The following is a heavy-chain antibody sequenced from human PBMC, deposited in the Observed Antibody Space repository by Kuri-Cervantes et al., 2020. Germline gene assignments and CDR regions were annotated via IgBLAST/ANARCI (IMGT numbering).Heavy chain of an antibody. J-gene: IGHJ4*02. V-gene: IGHV4-59*01. D-gene: IGHD2-2*01. CDR3: AREAPAPRYCSSTSCYAGVD. CDR1: GGSISSYY. Sequence: SETLSLTCTVSGGSISSYYWSWIRQPPGKGLEWLGYFYYSGSTNYNPSFKSRVTISVDTSKNQLSLKLSSVTAADTAVYYCAREAPAPRYCSSTSCYAGVDWGQGTLVTVSS. CDR2: FYYSGST.